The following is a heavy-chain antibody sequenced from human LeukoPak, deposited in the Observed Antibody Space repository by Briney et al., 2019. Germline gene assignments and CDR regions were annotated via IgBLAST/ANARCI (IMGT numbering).Heavy chain of an antibody. D-gene: IGHD6-19*01. V-gene: IGHV3-30*04. J-gene: IGHJ4*02. CDR3: ARDPNPRDIAVELDY. CDR1: GFTFSSYA. CDR2: ISYDGSNK. Sequence: GRSLRLSCAASGFTFSSYAMHWVRQAPGKGLEWVAVISYDGSNKYYADSVKGRFTISRDNSKNTLYLQMNSLRAEDTAVYYCARDPNPRDIAVELDYWGQGTLVTVSS.